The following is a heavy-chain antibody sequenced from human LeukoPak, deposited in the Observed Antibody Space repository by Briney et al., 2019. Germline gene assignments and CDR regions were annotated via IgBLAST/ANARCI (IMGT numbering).Heavy chain of an antibody. V-gene: IGHV3-21*01. CDR3: ARVDGGSYRNWFDP. CDR2: ISSSSSYI. J-gene: IGHJ5*02. D-gene: IGHD1-26*01. Sequence: GGSLRLSCAASGFTFSSYSMNWVRQAPGKGLEWVSSISSSSSYIYYADSVKGRFTISRDNAKNSLYLQMNSLRAEDTAVYYCARVDGGSYRNWFDPWGQGTLVTVSS. CDR1: GFTFSSYS.